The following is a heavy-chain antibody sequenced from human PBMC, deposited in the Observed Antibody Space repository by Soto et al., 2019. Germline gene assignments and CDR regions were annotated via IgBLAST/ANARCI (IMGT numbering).Heavy chain of an antibody. CDR1: LFTFGSCG. CDR3: ATEGAKTTWHFDY. CDR2: VSPHGANT. J-gene: IGHJ4*02. V-gene: IGHV3-23*01. D-gene: IGHD1-26*01. Sequence: GGSLRLSCVASLFTFGSCGMNWCREAPGKGLEWVAGVSPHGANTYYADSVRGRFIISRDDSRNTVSLDMNSLRGEDSAVYYCATEGAKTTWHFDYWGQGTVVTFSS.